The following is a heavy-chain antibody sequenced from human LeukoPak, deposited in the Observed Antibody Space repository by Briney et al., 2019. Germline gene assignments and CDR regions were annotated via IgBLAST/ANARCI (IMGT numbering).Heavy chain of an antibody. Sequence: NPSQTLSLTCTVSGGSISSYYWSWIRQPAGKGLEWIGRIYTSGSTNYNPSLKSRVTMSVDTSKNQFSLKLSSVTAADTAVYYCARILYSSSPAGYYYYYMDVWGKGTTVTVSS. D-gene: IGHD6-6*01. CDR2: IYTSGST. V-gene: IGHV4-4*07. CDR1: GGSISSYY. J-gene: IGHJ6*03. CDR3: ARILYSSSPAGYYYYYMDV.